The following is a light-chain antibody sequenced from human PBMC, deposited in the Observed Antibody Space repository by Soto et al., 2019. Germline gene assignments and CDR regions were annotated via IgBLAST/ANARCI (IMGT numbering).Light chain of an antibody. Sequence: EIVMTQSPATLSLSPGERAALSCRASQSVTSELAWYQQKPGQPPRILIYGASTRATGVPARFTGSESGSEFTLTINGLQSEDFAVYYCQQGHNWPLTFGQGTRLEI. V-gene: IGKV3-15*01. J-gene: IGKJ2*01. CDR2: GAS. CDR1: QSVTSE. CDR3: QQGHNWPLT.